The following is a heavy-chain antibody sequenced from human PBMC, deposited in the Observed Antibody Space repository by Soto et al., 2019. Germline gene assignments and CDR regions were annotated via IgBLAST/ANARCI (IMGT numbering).Heavy chain of an antibody. D-gene: IGHD6-13*01. CDR2: IYYRGST. CDR1: GGSISSYY. V-gene: IGHV4-59*01. CDR3: ARELYSSSWYAWGAFDI. Sequence: QVQLQESGPGLVKPSETLSLTCTVSGGSISSYYWSWIRQPPGQGLEWILYIYYRGSTNYNPSLKRRVTLPVDTSKTQLALRLSSVTAGDTAGYCGARELYSSSWYAWGAFDIWGPGTIVSVSS. J-gene: IGHJ3*02.